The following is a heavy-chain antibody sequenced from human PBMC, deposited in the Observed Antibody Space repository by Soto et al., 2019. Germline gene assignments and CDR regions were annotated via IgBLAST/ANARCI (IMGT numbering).Heavy chain of an antibody. V-gene: IGHV3-7*03. CDR1: GFMFSSYV. J-gene: IGHJ6*02. CDR3: ARWNYGMDV. Sequence: EVQLVQSGGGLVQPRGSLRLSCAASGFMFSSYVMSWVRQAPGKGLEWVANIRQDGSEEYFVDSVKGRFTISRDNAKKSFYLQMNSLRAEDTAVYKCARWNYGMDVWGQGTTVNVS. CDR2: IRQDGSEE.